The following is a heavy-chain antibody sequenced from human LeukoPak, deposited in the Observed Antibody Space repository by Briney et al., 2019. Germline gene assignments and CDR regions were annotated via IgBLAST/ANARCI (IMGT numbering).Heavy chain of an antibody. V-gene: IGHV3-66*04. CDR2: VYSGGST. CDR3: ARRYYSMDV. J-gene: IGHJ6*02. Sequence: GGSLRLSCAASGFTVSSSYMTWVRQAPGKGLEWVSVVYSGGSTYYADSVKGRFTISRDNSRNTLYLQMSGLRAEDTAVYYCARRYYSMDVWGQGTTVTVSS. CDR1: GFTVSSSY.